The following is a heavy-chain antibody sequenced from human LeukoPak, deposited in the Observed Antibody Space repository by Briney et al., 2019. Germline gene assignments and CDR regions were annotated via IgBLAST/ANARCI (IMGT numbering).Heavy chain of an antibody. D-gene: IGHD6-19*01. Sequence: SETLSLTCTVSGGSISSYYWSWIRQPPGKGLEWIGYIYYSGSTNYNPSLESRVTISVDTSKNQFSLKLSSVTAADTAVYYCARAPAVAGHFDYWGQGTLVTVSS. V-gene: IGHV4-59*01. CDR3: ARAPAVAGHFDY. CDR1: GGSISSYY. J-gene: IGHJ4*02. CDR2: IYYSGST.